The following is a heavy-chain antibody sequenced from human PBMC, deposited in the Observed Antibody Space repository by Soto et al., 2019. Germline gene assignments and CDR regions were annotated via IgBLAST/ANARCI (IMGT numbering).Heavy chain of an antibody. J-gene: IGHJ4*02. CDR1: GYTFTGYY. CDR3: ARGSPRMGALPTY. CDR2: INPNSGGT. V-gene: IGHV1-2*04. D-gene: IGHD1-26*01. Sequence: GASVKVSCKASGYTFTGYYMHWVRQAPGQGLEWMGWINPNSGGTNYAQKFQGWVTMTRDTSISTAYMELSRLRSDDTAVYYCARGSPRMGALPTYWGQGTLVTVSS.